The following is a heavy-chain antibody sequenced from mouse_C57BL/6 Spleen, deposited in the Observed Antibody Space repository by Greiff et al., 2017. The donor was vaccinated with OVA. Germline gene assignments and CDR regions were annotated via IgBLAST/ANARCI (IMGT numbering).Heavy chain of an antibody. V-gene: IGHV1-61*01. CDR3: ARGGYYGSYVGYAMDY. CDR2: IYPSDSET. CDR1: GYTFTSYW. D-gene: IGHD2-1*01. Sequence: QVQLQQPGAELVRPGSSVKLSCKASGYTFTSYWMDWVKQRPGQGLEWIGNIYPSDSETHYNQKFKDKATLTVDKSSSTAYMQLSSLTSEDSAVYYCARGGYYGSYVGYAMDYWGQGTSVTVSS. J-gene: IGHJ4*01.